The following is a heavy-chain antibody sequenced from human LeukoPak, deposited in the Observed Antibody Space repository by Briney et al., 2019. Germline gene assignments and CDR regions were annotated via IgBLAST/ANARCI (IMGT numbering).Heavy chain of an antibody. J-gene: IGHJ4*02. CDR1: GFTFSSYA. D-gene: IGHD1-26*01. CDR2: ISSNGGST. V-gene: IGHV3-64*01. CDR3: ARVRGSQTEGYYFDY. Sequence: GGSLRLSCAASGFTFSSYAMHWVRQAPGKGLEYVSAISSNGGSTYYANSVKGRFTISRDNSKNTLYLQMGSLRAEDMAVYYCARVRGSQTEGYYFDYWGQGTLVTVSS.